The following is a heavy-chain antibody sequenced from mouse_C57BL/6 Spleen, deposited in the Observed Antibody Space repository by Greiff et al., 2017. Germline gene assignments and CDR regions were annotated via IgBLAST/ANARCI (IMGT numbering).Heavy chain of an antibody. J-gene: IGHJ4*01. CDR3: ARSADYYAMDY. V-gene: IGHV1-4*01. CDR1: GYTFTSYT. Sequence: QVQLQQSGAELARPGASVKMSCKASGYTFTSYTMHWVKQRPGQGLEWIGYINPSSGYTKYNQKFKDKATLTADKSSSTAYMQLSSLTSEDSAVYYCARSADYYAMDYWGQGTSVTVSS. CDR2: INPSSGYT.